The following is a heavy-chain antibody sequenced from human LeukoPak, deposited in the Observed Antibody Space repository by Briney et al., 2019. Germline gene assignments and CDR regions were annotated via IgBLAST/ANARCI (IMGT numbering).Heavy chain of an antibody. D-gene: IGHD3-10*01. V-gene: IGHV4-38-2*02. CDR1: GYSISSGYY. Sequence: RPSETLSLTCTVSGYSISSGYYWGWIRQPPGKGLEGIGSIYHSGRTYYNPSLKSRVTISVNTSKKQFSLKLSSVTAADTAVYYCARGRPDGSGSYYKFDPWGQGTLVTVSS. CDR2: IYHSGRT. J-gene: IGHJ5*02. CDR3: ARGRPDGSGSYYKFDP.